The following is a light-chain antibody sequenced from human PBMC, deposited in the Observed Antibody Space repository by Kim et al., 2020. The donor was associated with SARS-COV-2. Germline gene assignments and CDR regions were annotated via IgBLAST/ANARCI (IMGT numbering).Light chain of an antibody. CDR3: QQSDITPIT. Sequence: DIQMTQSPSSLSASVGDRVTITCRTTQSISSHLNWYQQKPGRAPKLLISAASTLQGGVPSRFSGSGSETDFTLTISSLQPEDFATYFCQQSDITPITYGPVTKVDIK. CDR1: QSISSH. V-gene: IGKV1-39*01. CDR2: AAS. J-gene: IGKJ3*01.